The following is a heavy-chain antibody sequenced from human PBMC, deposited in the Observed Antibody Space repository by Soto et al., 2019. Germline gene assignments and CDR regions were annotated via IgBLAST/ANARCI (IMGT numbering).Heavy chain of an antibody. J-gene: IGHJ6*03. V-gene: IGHV4-59*08. CDR2: IYYSGST. Sequence: SETLSLTCTVSGGSISSYYWSWIRQPPGKGLEWIGYIYYSGSTNYNPSLKSRVTISVDTSKNQFSLKLSSVTAADTAVYYCARRGSVFRSVDTAMVTGPHYYYYMDVWGKGTTVTVSS. CDR3: ARRGSVFRSVDTAMVTGPHYYYYMDV. D-gene: IGHD5-18*01. CDR1: GGSISSYY.